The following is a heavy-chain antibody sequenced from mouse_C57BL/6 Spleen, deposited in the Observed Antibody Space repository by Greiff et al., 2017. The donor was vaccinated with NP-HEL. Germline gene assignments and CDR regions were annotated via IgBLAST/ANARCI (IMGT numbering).Heavy chain of an antibody. J-gene: IGHJ2*01. D-gene: IGHD2-13*01. CDR1: GYAFSSSW. V-gene: IGHV1-82*01. CDR3: AREGLDY. CDR2: IYPGDGDT. Sequence: QVQLQQSGPELVKPGASVKISCKASGYAFSSSWMNWVKQRPGKGLEWIGRIYPGDGDTNYNGKFKGKATLTADKSSSTAYMQLSSLTSEDSAVYFCAREGLDYWGQGTTLTVSS.